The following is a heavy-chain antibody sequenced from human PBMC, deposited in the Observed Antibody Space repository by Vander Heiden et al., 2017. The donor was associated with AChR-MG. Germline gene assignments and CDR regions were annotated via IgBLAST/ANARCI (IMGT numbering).Heavy chain of an antibody. V-gene: IGHV4-4*07. CDR2: IYTSGST. J-gene: IGHJ4*02. D-gene: IGHD3-22*01. CDR3: ARGPKYYYDSSGYYAY. Sequence: QVQLQESGPGLVKPSETLSLTCTVSGGSISSYYWSWIRQPAGKGLEWVGRIYTSGSTNYNPSLKSRVTMSVDTSKNQFSLKLSSETAADTAVYYCARGPKYYYDSSGYYAYWGQGTLVTVSS. CDR1: GGSISSYY.